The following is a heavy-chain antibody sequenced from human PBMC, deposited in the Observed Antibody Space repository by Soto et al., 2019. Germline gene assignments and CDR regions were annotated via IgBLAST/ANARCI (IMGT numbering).Heavy chain of an antibody. Sequence: HPGGSLRLSCAASGFTFSSYWMSWVRQAPGKGLEWVANIKQDGSEKYYVDSVKGRFTISRDNAKNSLYLQMNSLRAEDTAVYYCARPYYDFWGGYYAFDIWGQGTTVTVSS. V-gene: IGHV3-7*01. D-gene: IGHD3-3*01. J-gene: IGHJ3*02. CDR3: ARPYYDFWGGYYAFDI. CDR1: GFTFSSYW. CDR2: IKQDGSEK.